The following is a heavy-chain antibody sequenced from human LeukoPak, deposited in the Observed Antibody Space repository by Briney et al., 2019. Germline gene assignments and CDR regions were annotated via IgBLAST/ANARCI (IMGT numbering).Heavy chain of an antibody. CDR1: GFTFSSYA. D-gene: IGHD5-18*01. V-gene: IGHV3-23*01. CDR2: ISGSGGST. CDR3: ARDCPPWIQLSRCAFDI. J-gene: IGHJ3*02. Sequence: GGSLRLSCAASGFTFSSYAMSWVRQAPGKGLEWVSDISGSGGSTYYADSVKGRFTISRDNSKNTLYLQMNSLRAEDTAVYYCARDCPPWIQLSRCAFDIWGQGTMVTVSS.